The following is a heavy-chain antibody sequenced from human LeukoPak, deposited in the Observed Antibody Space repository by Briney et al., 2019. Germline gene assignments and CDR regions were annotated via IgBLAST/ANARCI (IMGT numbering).Heavy chain of an antibody. CDR2: IYYSGST. CDR3: ARVSEHVSFDY. CDR1: GGSISSSSYY. D-gene: IGHD3-3*02. J-gene: IGHJ4*02. Sequence: SETLSLTCTVSGGSISSSSYYWGWIRQPPGKGLEWIGNIYYSGSTYYNPSLKSRVTISVDTSKNQFSLKLSSVTAADTAVYYCARVSEHVSFDYWGQGTLVTVSS. V-gene: IGHV4-39*07.